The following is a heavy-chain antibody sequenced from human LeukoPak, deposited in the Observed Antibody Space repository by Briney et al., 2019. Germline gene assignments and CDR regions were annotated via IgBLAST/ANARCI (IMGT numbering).Heavy chain of an antibody. CDR1: GFTFSRHW. V-gene: IGHV3-74*01. D-gene: IGHD6-19*01. CDR3: VKDWSEQWLVGGLFDY. Sequence: PGGSLRLSCAASGFTFSRHWMHWVRQAPGKGPVWVSRINSDGSSTSYADSVKGRFTISRDNAKNTLYPQVNSLRAEDTAVYYCVKDWSEQWLVGGLFDYWGQGTLVTVSS. CDR2: INSDGSST. J-gene: IGHJ4*02.